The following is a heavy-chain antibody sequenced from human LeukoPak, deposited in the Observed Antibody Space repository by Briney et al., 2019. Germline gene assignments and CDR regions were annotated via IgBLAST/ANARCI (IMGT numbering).Heavy chain of an antibody. Sequence: PSETLSLTCTVSGGSISSYYWSWIRQPPGKGLEWIGYIYYSGSTNYNPSLKSRVTISLDTSKNQFSLKLSSVTAADTAMYYCARAGGYSYGPQYNWFDPWGQGTLVTVSS. D-gene: IGHD5-18*01. CDR2: IYYSGST. V-gene: IGHV4-59*01. CDR3: ARAGGYSYGPQYNWFDP. J-gene: IGHJ5*02. CDR1: GGSISSYY.